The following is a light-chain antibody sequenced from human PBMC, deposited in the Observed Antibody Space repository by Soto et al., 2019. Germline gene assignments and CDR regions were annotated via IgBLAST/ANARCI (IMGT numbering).Light chain of an antibody. J-gene: IGKJ4*01. CDR1: QRVSSY. V-gene: IGKV3-11*01. CDR2: DAS. Sequence: IVLTQSPATLSLSPGERATLSCRASQRVSSYLAWYQQKPGLAPRLLIYDASNGATGIPARFSGSGSGTDFTLTISSLEPEDFAVYYCQQRSNWPLTFGGGTKVDIK. CDR3: QQRSNWPLT.